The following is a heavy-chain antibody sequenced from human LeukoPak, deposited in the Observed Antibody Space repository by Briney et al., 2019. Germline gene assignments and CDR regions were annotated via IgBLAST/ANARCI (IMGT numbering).Heavy chain of an antibody. Sequence: ASVKVSCKASGYTFTGYYMHWVRQAPGQGLEWMGWINPNSGGTNYAQKFQGRVTMTRDTSISTAYMELSSLRSEDTAVYYCARVTFMVRGYYYYMDVWGKGTTVTVSS. CDR2: INPNSGGT. CDR3: ARVTFMVRGYYYYMDV. J-gene: IGHJ6*03. D-gene: IGHD3-10*01. V-gene: IGHV1-2*02. CDR1: GYTFTGYY.